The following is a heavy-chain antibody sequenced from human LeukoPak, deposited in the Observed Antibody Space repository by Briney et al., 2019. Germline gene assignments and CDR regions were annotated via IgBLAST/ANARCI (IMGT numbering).Heavy chain of an antibody. Sequence: PGGSLRLSCATSGFTFNDYAMYWVRQAPGKGLEWVSGISWNSRSIAYADSVKGRFTISRDNAKNSLYLQMNSLRAEDTAVYYCARDSRGNFDYWGQGTLVTVSS. D-gene: IGHD5-24*01. V-gene: IGHV3-9*01. CDR3: ARDSRGNFDY. J-gene: IGHJ4*02. CDR1: GFTFNDYA. CDR2: ISWNSRSI.